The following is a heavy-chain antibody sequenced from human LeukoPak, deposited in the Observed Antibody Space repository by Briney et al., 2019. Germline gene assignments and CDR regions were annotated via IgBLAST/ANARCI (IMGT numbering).Heavy chain of an antibody. Sequence: SETLSLTCTVSGYSISSGYYWGWIRQPPGKGLEWIGSIYHSGSTYYNPSLKSRVTISVDTSKNQFSLKLSSVTAADTAVYYCARAEYYYDSSGFDYWGQGTLVTVSS. CDR2: IYHSGST. V-gene: IGHV4-38-2*02. J-gene: IGHJ4*02. CDR3: ARAEYYYDSSGFDY. CDR1: GYSISSGYY. D-gene: IGHD3-22*01.